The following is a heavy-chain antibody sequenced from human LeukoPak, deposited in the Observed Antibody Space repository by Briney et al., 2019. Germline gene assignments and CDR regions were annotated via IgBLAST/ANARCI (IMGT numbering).Heavy chain of an antibody. Sequence: GGSLRLSCVGSGFSFNTYDMGWVRQTPGKGLEWVSAISTTGGYTEDADSVKGWFTISRDNSQNTLFLQMHSLRAEDTAVYYCAKKPATIKFPFDIWGEGTLVTVSP. CDR2: ISTTGGYT. CDR1: GFSFNTYD. CDR3: AKKPATIKFPFDI. D-gene: IGHD5-24*01. V-gene: IGHV3-23*01. J-gene: IGHJ4*02.